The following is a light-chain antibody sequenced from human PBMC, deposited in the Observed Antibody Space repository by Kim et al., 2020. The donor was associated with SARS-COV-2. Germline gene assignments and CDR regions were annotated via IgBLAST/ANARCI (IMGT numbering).Light chain of an antibody. Sequence: ALEQTVRFTFQGDSLRSYYAIWYQQELGQAPVVVVSGKKTRPSGIPDRFSGSRSGSTASLTITAAEPADEADYYCSSRGSSGNVVVFGGGTQLTVL. V-gene: IGLV3-19*01. CDR3: SSRGSSGNVVV. J-gene: IGLJ2*01. CDR2: GKK. CDR1: SLRSYY.